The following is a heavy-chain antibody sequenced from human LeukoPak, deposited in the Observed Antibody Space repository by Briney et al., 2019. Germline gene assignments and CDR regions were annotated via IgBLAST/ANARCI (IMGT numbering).Heavy chain of an antibody. V-gene: IGHV4-38-2*01. D-gene: IGHD6-13*01. Sequence: KPSETLSLTCAVSGYSISSGYYWGWTRQPPGKGLEWIGSIYHSGSTYYNPSLKSRVTISLDTSKNQFSLKLSSVTAADTAVYYCARSYGSSWYKAHWGQGTLVTVSS. CDR3: ARSYGSSWYKAH. CDR1: GYSISSGYY. CDR2: IYHSGST. J-gene: IGHJ4*02.